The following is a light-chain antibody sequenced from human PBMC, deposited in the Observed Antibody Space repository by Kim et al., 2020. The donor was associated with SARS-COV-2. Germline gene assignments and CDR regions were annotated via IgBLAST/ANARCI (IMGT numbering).Light chain of an antibody. Sequence: QSVVTQPASVSGSPGQSITISCTGTSSDVGAYNYVSWYQQHPGKAPKLIIYDVSKRPSGVSNRFSGSKSGNTASLTISGLQAEDEADYYCSSYTTSRTWVFGGGTQLTV. CDR1: SSDVGAYNY. V-gene: IGLV2-14*01. CDR3: SSYTTSRTWV. CDR2: DVS. J-gene: IGLJ3*02.